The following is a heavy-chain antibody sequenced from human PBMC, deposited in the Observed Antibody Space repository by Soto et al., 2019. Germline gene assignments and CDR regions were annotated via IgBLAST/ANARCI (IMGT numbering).Heavy chain of an antibody. Sequence: SETLSLTCTVSGDNISIGGYYLSWIRQSPGKGLEWIGYIFYSGYNYYNPSLKSRLSMSVDTSKNQFSLRLTSVTAADTAVYLCGRLTPIVVVPTPLCWFDPSGQGTLVTVSS. J-gene: IGHJ5*02. V-gene: IGHV4-31*03. CDR1: GDNISIGGYY. CDR3: GRLTPIVVVPTPLCWFDP. CDR2: IFYSGYN. D-gene: IGHD2-2*01.